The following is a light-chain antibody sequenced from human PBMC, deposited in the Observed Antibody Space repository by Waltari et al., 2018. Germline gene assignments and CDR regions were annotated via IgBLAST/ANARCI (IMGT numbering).Light chain of an antibody. V-gene: IGKV3-20*01. CDR2: GAS. J-gene: IGKJ2*01. CDR1: QSLTTRY. Sequence: EVVLTPSQDTMSLSPGDRATLSCRASQSLTTRYLAWYQQKPGRAPRLLLYGASSRAAGIPDRFSGSGSGTDFTLTISRLEPEDFAVYYCQQYGSSVLYTFGQGTKLEIK. CDR3: QQYGSSVLYT.